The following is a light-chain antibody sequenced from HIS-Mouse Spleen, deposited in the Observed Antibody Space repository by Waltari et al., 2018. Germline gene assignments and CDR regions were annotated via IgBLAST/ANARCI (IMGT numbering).Light chain of an antibody. CDR3: AAWDDSLSGRV. Sequence: QSVLTQPPSASGTPGQRVTISCSGSSSNLGSTHVSWYQQLPGTAPKLLIYRNNQRPSGVPDRFSGSKSGTSASLAISGLRSEDEADYYCAAWDDSLSGRVFGGGTKLTVL. J-gene: IGLJ3*02. V-gene: IGLV1-47*01. CDR1: SSNLGSTH. CDR2: RNN.